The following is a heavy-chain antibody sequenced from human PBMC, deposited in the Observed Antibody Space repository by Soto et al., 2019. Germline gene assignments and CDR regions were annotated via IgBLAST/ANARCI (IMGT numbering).Heavy chain of an antibody. J-gene: IGHJ4*02. CDR2: MSRGGSR. CDR3: AGSLGWYAVDS. CDR1: GVSIDSGYG. Sequence: QVQLQESGPGLVKPSGTLSLKPSGTLSLSCGVSGVSIDSGYGGGWVRQPPGKELEWLGAMSRGGSRYHQPYLRSRVTRFRAKSKLKFSLSLSFMTAADTDRYYCAGSLGWYAVDSWGQGILVTVSS. V-gene: IGHV4-4*02. D-gene: IGHD6-19*01.